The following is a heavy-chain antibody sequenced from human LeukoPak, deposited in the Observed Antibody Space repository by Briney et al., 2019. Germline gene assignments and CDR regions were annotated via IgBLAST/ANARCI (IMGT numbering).Heavy chain of an antibody. D-gene: IGHD2-21*02. CDR2: ISGGSRTI. V-gene: IGHV3-21*04. CDR1: GFTFSDYT. CDR3: ARDYFYCGGDCFVDY. J-gene: IGHJ4*02. Sequence: GGSLRLSCAASGFTFSDYTMNWVRQAPGKGLEWVSSISGGSRTIYYVDSVKGRFTISRDNAKNSLYLQVNSLRAEDTAIYYCARDYFYCGGDCFVDYWGQGTLVTVSS.